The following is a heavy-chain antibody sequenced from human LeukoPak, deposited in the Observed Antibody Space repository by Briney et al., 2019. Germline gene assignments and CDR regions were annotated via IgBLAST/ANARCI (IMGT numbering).Heavy chain of an antibody. CDR3: ARGRGWIFDY. V-gene: IGHV3-7*01. J-gene: IGHJ4*01. CDR1: GFTFSSYW. D-gene: IGHD6-19*01. Sequence: PGGSLRLSCAASGFTFSSYWMSWVRQAPGKGLEWVAVINKDVTEKFYVGSVRGRFTISRDNARNSVFLQMNGLRADDTGMYYCARGRGWIFDYWGQGTLLTVSS. CDR2: INKDVTEK.